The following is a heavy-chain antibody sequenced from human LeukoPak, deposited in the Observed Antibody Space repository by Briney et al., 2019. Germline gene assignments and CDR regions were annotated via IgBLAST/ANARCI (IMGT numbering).Heavy chain of an antibody. J-gene: IGHJ4*02. V-gene: IGHV3-23*01. CDR3: AKSTIFGEYYFDY. CDR2: ISVSGGST. D-gene: IGHD3-3*01. CDR1: GFTFSSYA. Sequence: GGSLRLSCVASGFTFSSYAMSWVRQAPGKGLEWVSDISVSGGSTYYADSLKGRFTISRDNSKNTLYLQMNSLRAEDTAVYYCAKSTIFGEYYFDYWGQGTLVTVSS.